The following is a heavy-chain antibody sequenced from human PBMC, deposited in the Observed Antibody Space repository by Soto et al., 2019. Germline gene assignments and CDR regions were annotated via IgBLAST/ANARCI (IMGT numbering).Heavy chain of an antibody. CDR3: ARVIWGSSWYYFDF. CDR1: GFTFSTYS. J-gene: IGHJ4*02. CDR2: ISSTSTHI. V-gene: IGHV3-21*01. Sequence: VGSLRLSCEASGFTFSTYSMTWVRQAPGKGLEWVSSISSTSTHIFYAESLKGRSTISRDNAKNSLSLQMDSLRAEDTAVYYCARVIWGSSWYYFDFWGQGTLVTVSS. D-gene: IGHD6-13*01.